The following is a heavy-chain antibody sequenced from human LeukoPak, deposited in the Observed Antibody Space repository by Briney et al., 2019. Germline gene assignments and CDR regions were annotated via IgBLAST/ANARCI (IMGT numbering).Heavy chain of an antibody. CDR2: IGGYNGNT. V-gene: IGHV1-18*01. CDR1: GYTFTNHG. J-gene: IGHJ4*02. CDR3: ARDLSLGRHDDGEPFDS. Sequence: ASVMVSCKXSGYTFTNHGISWVRQAPGQGLEWMGWIGGYNGNTNYVQKFRGRITMTTDTSTSTAYLQLRSLSSDDTALYYCARDLSLGRHDDGEPFDSWGQGTLVTVSS. D-gene: IGHD4-17*01.